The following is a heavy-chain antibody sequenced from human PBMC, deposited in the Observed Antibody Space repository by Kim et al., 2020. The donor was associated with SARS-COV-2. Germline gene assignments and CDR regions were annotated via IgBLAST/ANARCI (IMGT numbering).Heavy chain of an antibody. CDR2: ISYDGSNQ. V-gene: IGHV3-30*18. D-gene: IGHD6-13*01. CDR1: GFTFPNYG. Sequence: GGSLRLSCAASGFTFPNYGINWVRQAPGKGLEWVAVISYDGSNQFYADSVKGRFTISRDNSRNTLFLQMTSLRAEDTAVYYCAKGIPAAFYYYGMDVWGLGTTVTVSS. J-gene: IGHJ6*02. CDR3: AKGIPAAFYYYGMDV.